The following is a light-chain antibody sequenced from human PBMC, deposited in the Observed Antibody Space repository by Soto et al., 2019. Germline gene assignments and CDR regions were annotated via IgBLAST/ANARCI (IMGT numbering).Light chain of an antibody. CDR1: SGDIGSYNR. CDR2: EVT. J-gene: IGLJ1*01. Sequence: QSALTQPASVSGAPGQTITISCTGTSGDIGSYNRVSWYQQHPGKAPKLIIYEVTDRPSGVSNRFSSSKSGNTASLTISGLQAEDEAEYYCSSYTNINTRACLFGTGTKVTAL. V-gene: IGLV2-14*01. CDR3: SSYTNINTRACL.